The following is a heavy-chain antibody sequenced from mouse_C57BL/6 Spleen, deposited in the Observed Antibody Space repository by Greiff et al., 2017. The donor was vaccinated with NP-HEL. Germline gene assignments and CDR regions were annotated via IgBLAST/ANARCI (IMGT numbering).Heavy chain of an antibody. J-gene: IGHJ4*01. V-gene: IGHV1-50*01. CDR2: IDPSDSYT. Sequence: VQLQQPGAELVKPGASVKLSCKASGYTFTSYWMQWVKQRPGQGLEWIGEIDPSDSYTNYNQKFKGKATLTVDTSSSTAYMQLSSLTSEDSAVYYCASLSLLYAMDYWGQGTSVTVSS. D-gene: IGHD6-1*01. CDR3: ASLSLLYAMDY. CDR1: GYTFTSYW.